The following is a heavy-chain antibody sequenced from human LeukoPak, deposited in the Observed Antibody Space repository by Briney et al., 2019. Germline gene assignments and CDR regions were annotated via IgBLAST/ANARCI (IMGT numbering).Heavy chain of an antibody. D-gene: IGHD3-3*02. V-gene: IGHV4-34*01. CDR1: GFTFSSYA. CDR3: ARAFRQSAYYFDY. J-gene: IGHJ4*02. Sequence: GSLRLSCAASGFTFSSYAMSWVRQAPGKGLEWIGEINHSGSTNYNPSLKSRVTISVDTSKNQFSLKLSSVTAADTAVYYCARAFRQSAYYFDYWGQGTLVTVSS. CDR2: INHSGST.